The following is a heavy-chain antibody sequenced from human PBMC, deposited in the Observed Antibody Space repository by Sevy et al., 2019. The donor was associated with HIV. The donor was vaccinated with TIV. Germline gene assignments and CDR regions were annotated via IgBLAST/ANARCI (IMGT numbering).Heavy chain of an antibody. CDR3: ARDRSNPTGWYYFDN. D-gene: IGHD4-4*01. Sequence: SETLSLTCTVSGGSISSYYWSWIRQPAGKGLEWIGRIYTSGSSNYNPSLKSRVTMSVDTSKNQFSLKLSSVTAADTAVYYCARDRSNPTGWYYFDNWGQGTLVTVSS. V-gene: IGHV4-4*07. CDR1: GGSISSYY. J-gene: IGHJ4*02. CDR2: IYTSGSS.